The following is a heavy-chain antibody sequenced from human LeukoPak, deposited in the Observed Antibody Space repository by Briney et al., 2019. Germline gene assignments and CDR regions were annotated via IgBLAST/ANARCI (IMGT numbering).Heavy chain of an antibody. CDR1: GYTFTAYY. Sequence: GASVKVSCKASGYTFTAYYMHWVRQAPGQGLEWMRWINPNSGGTNYAHKFQGRVTMTRDTSISTAYMELSRLRSDDTAVYYCARVPGFHWRFDYWGQGTLVTASS. V-gene: IGHV1-2*07. D-gene: IGHD1-1*01. J-gene: IGHJ4*02. CDR3: ARVPGFHWRFDY. CDR2: INPNSGGT.